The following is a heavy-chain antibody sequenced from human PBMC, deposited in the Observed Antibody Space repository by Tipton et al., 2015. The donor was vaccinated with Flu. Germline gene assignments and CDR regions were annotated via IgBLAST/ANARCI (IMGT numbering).Heavy chain of an antibody. D-gene: IGHD3-10*01. Sequence: TLSLTCSVSGDSIGSRYFWGWIRQSPGKGLEWIGSMYHSGTTYYNPSLKSRVTISLDTSNNQFSLKLSSVTAADTAVYYCARLTTRSYCPDYWGQGTLVTVSS. CDR1: GDSIGSRYF. CDR2: MYHSGTT. V-gene: IGHV4-38-2*01. CDR3: ARLTTRSYCPDY. J-gene: IGHJ4*02.